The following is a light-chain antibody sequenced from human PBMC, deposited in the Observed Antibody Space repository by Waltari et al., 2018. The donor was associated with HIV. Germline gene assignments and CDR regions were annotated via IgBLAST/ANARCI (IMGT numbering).Light chain of an antibody. Sequence: DIQMTQSPSTLSASVVDRVTITCRASHTVFTWLAWYQQKPGKVPKLLIYHASTLASGVPSRFSGSGSGTEFTLTISSLQPDDCATYYCLQYQSPSKTFGQGTKVDIK. V-gene: IGKV1-5*03. CDR3: LQYQSPSKT. CDR1: HTVFTW. J-gene: IGKJ1*01. CDR2: HAS.